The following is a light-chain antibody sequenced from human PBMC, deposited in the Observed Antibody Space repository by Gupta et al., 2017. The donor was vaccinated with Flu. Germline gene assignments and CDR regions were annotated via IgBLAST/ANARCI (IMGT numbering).Light chain of an antibody. CDR1: STNIGSIT. CDR3: AAWDDSLNGLV. CDR2: INS. J-gene: IGLJ2*01. V-gene: IGLV1-44*01. Sequence: HSVLTQLTSAFPTPGSRVPISFSGSSTNIGSITVNWYQQPPGTAHKLLIYINSQRPSGVPDRFSVSESGTAASLAISGLHSEDEADYYCAAWDDSLNGLVFGGGTKLTVL.